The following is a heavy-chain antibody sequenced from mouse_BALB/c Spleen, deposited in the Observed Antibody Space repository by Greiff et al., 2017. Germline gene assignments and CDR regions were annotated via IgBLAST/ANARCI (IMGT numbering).Heavy chain of an antibody. CDR3: ARDRYGRTAMDY. J-gene: IGHJ4*01. Sequence: EVQVVESGGGLVQPGGSLRLSCATSGFTFTDYYMSWVRQPPGKALEWLGFVRNKANGYTTEYSASVKGRFTISRDNSQSILYLQMNTLRAEDSATYYCARDRYGRTAMDYWGQGTSVTVSS. V-gene: IGHV7-3*02. CDR2: VRNKANGYTT. D-gene: IGHD1-1*01. CDR1: GFTFTDYY.